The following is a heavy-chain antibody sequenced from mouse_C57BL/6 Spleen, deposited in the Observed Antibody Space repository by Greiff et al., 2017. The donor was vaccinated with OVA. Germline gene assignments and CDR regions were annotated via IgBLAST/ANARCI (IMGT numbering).Heavy chain of an antibody. CDR2: IDPSDSYT. D-gene: IGHD6-2*01. Sequence: QVQLQQPGAELVKPGASVKLSCKASGYTFTSYWMQWVKQRPGQGLEWIGEIDPSDSYTNYNQKFKGKATLTVDTSSSTAYMQLSSLTSEDSAVYYCARRESYAMDYWGQGTSVTVSS. CDR3: ARRESYAMDY. CDR1: GYTFTSYW. J-gene: IGHJ4*01. V-gene: IGHV1-50*01.